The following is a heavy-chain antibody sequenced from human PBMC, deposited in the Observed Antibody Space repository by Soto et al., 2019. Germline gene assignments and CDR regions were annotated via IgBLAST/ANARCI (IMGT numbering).Heavy chain of an antibody. V-gene: IGHV4-34*01. CDR1: GGSFSGYY. Sequence: SGTLSLTCAVYGGSFSGYYWSWIRQPPGKGLEWIGEINHSGSTNYNPSLKSRVTISVDTSKNQFSLKLSSVTAADTAVYYCARTGTTNYGMDVWGQGTTVTVSS. CDR2: INHSGST. J-gene: IGHJ6*02. CDR3: ARTGTTNYGMDV. D-gene: IGHD1-7*01.